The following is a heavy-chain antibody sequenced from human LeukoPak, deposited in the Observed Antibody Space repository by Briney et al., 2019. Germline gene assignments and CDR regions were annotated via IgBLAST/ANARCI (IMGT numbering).Heavy chain of an antibody. V-gene: IGHV1-69*13. CDR3: ATYTAMVNYYYYGMDV. CDR2: IIPIFGTA. Sequence: SVKVSCKASGGTFSSNAISWVRQAPGQGLEWMGGIIPIFGTANYAQKFQGRVTITADESTSTAYMELSSLRSEDTAVYYCATYTAMVNYYYYGMDVWGQGTTVTVSS. CDR1: GGTFSSNA. J-gene: IGHJ6*02. D-gene: IGHD5-18*01.